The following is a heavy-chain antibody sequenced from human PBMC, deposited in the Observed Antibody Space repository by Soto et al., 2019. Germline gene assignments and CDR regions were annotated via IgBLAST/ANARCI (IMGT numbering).Heavy chain of an antibody. D-gene: IGHD3-3*01. CDR2: ISAYNGNT. J-gene: IGHJ3*02. CDR3: ARDVGLYYDSQGAFDI. Sequence: QVQLVQSGAEVKKPGASVKVSCQASGYTFTSYGISWVRQAPGQGLEWMGWISAYNGNTNYAQKLQGRVTMTTDTSTSTAYLELRSLRSDDTAVYYCARDVGLYYDSQGAFDIWGQGTMVTVSS. V-gene: IGHV1-18*01. CDR1: GYTFTSYG.